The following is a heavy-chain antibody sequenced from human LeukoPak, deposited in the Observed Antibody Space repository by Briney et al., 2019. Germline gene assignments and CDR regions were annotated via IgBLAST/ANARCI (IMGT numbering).Heavy chain of an antibody. D-gene: IGHD2-2*01. Sequence: ASVKVSCKASGGTFSSYAISWVRQAPGQGLEWMGGIIPIFGTANYAQKLQGRVTITTDESTSTAYMELSSLRSEDTAVYYCARETRDIVVVPAANYYYYYMDVWGKGTTVTVSS. CDR1: GGTFSSYA. CDR3: ARETRDIVVVPAANYYYYYMDV. V-gene: IGHV1-69*05. J-gene: IGHJ6*03. CDR2: IIPIFGTA.